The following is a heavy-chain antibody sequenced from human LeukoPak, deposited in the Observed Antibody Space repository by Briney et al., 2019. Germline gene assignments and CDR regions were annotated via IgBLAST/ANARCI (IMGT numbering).Heavy chain of an antibody. CDR1: GGTFISYA. D-gene: IGHD3-9*01. CDR3: AHGWLSQPFDY. CDR2: IIPIFGTA. V-gene: IGHV1-69*13. J-gene: IGHJ4*02. Sequence: GASVKVSCKASGGTFISYAISWVRQAPGQGLEWMGGIIPIFGTANYAQKFQGRVTITADESTSTAYMEMSSLRSEDTAVYYCAHGWLSQPFDYWGQGTLVTVSS.